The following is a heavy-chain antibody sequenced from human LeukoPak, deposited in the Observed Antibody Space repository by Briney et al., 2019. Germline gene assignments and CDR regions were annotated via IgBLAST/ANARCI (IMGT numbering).Heavy chain of an antibody. Sequence: GGSLRLSCAASGFTFSSYSMNWVRQAPGKGLEWVAGINHNGNVNYYVDSVKGRFTISRDNAKNSLYLQMSNLRAEDTAVYFCARGGGLDVWGQGATVTVSS. D-gene: IGHD3-16*01. V-gene: IGHV3-7*03. CDR2: INHNGNVN. CDR1: GFTFSSYS. J-gene: IGHJ6*02. CDR3: ARGGGLDV.